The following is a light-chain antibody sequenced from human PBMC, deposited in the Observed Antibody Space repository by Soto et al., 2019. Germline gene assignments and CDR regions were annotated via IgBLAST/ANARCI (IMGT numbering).Light chain of an antibody. Sequence: EIVWTQSPGTLSLSPGERATLSCRASQTISGNYLAWYQQKPGQSPRLLIYGSSDRASGIPDRFSGSGYATDFTLTIHRVQTEDFAVYYCQQYGRSPPYTFGQGTTLEI. CDR1: QTISGNY. J-gene: IGKJ2*01. V-gene: IGKV3-20*01. CDR3: QQYGRSPPYT. CDR2: GSS.